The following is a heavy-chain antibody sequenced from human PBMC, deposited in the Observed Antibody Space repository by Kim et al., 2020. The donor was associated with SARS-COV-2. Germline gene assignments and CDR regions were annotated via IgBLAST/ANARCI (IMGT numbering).Heavy chain of an antibody. Sequence: SETLSLTCTVSGGSISSYYWSWIRQPPGKGLEWIGYIYYSGSTNYNPSLKSRVTISVDTSKNQFSLKLSSVTAADTAVYYCASVGSTGAFDIWGQGTMVTVSS. J-gene: IGHJ3*02. CDR3: ASVGSTGAFDI. CDR1: GGSISSYY. V-gene: IGHV4-59*01. D-gene: IGHD3-10*01. CDR2: IYYSGST.